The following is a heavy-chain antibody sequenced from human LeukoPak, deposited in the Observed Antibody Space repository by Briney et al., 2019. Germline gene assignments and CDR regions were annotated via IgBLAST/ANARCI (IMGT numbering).Heavy chain of an antibody. D-gene: IGHD3-22*01. CDR2: INHSGST. Sequence: SETLSLTCAVYGGSFSGYYWSWIRQPPGKGREWIGEINHSGSTNYNPSLKSRVTISVDTSKNQFSLKLSSVTAADTAVYYCARGQPWYYYDSSGYYYYYWGQGTLVTVSS. CDR1: GGSFSGYY. V-gene: IGHV4-34*01. CDR3: ARGQPWYYYDSSGYYYYY. J-gene: IGHJ4*02.